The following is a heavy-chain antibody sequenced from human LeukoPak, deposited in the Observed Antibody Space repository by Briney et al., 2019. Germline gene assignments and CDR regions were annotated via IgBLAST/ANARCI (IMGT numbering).Heavy chain of an antibody. Sequence: GGSLRLSCAASGFTFSSYSMNWVRQAPGKGLELVSSISSSSSYIYYADSVKGRFTISRDNAKNSLYLQMNSLRAEGTAVYYCARTPTPTDTAMDDAFDIWGQGTMVTVSS. CDR3: ARTPTPTDTAMDDAFDI. D-gene: IGHD5-18*01. J-gene: IGHJ3*02. CDR1: GFTFSSYS. V-gene: IGHV3-21*01. CDR2: ISSSSSYI.